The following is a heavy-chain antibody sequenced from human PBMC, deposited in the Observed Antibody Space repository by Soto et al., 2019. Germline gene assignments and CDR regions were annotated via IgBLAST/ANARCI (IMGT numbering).Heavy chain of an antibody. J-gene: IGHJ4*02. CDR3: ARSPPRYSSGWYDYFDY. Sequence: QVQLQESGPGLVKPSQTLSLTCTVSGGSMDTIGFYWTWIRQHPGKGLEWIGYIYDSGSTYYNPSRNRRIRFSVATSKNPFSLRLTSVTAADTAVYYCARSPPRYSSGWYDYFDYWGQGTLVSVSS. V-gene: IGHV4-31*03. CDR1: GGSMDTIGFY. CDR2: IYDSGST. D-gene: IGHD6-19*01.